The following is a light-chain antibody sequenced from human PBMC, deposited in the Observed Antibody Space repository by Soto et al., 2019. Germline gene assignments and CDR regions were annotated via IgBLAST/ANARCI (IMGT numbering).Light chain of an antibody. V-gene: IGLV3-21*02. CDR1: DIGSAS. Sequence: SYELSQPPSVSVAPGQTATISCGGSDIGSASMHWYQQKPGQAPVLVVYDNSERPSGIPERFSGSYSGNTATLTISRVEGGDEADYYCQVWDCSSYEAVFGGGTKLTVL. CDR2: DNS. J-gene: IGLJ2*01. CDR3: QVWDCSSYEAV.